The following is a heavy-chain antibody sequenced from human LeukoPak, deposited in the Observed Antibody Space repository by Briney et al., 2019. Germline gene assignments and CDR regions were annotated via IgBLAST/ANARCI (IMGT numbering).Heavy chain of an antibody. V-gene: IGHV3-23*01. CDR3: AKDFYSGSYYYFDY. Sequence: GGSLRLSCAASGFTFSSCAMNWVRQAPGTGLEWVSSIGGSGDNTYYADSVKGRFTISRDNSKNMLYLQMNSLRGEDTALYYCAKDFYSGSYYYFDYWGQGTLVTVSS. J-gene: IGHJ4*02. CDR1: GFTFSSCA. D-gene: IGHD1-26*01. CDR2: IGGSGDNT.